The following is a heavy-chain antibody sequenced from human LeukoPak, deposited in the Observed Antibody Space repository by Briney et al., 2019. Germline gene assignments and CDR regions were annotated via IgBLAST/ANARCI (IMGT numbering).Heavy chain of an antibody. CDR1: IGSISSSKW. J-gene: IGHJ6*03. D-gene: IGHD3-22*01. CDR2: IYLYGTT. Sequence: SETLSLTCSVSIGSISSSKWWSWVRQPPVKGLEWIGEIYLYGTTNYNPSFTSRVTMSVDRSRNQFSLKLTSVTAADTAVYYCVRVIGAPNYYYYMDVWGKGTTVTVSS. V-gene: IGHV4-4*02. CDR3: VRVIGAPNYYYYMDV.